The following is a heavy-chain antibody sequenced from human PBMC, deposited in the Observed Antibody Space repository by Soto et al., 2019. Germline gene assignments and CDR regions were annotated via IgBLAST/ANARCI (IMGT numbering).Heavy chain of an antibody. CDR2: ISSGSDSI. CDR3: ARARSADRFGKYYQR. Sequence: ILSCAASGFIFTSYSMVWVRLAPGKGLEWVASISSGSDSIFYADSVKGRFTVSRDNAKNSLFLQMNNLRAEDTAVYFCARARSADRFGKYYQRWAQRTPGTVS. CDR1: GFIFTSYS. J-gene: IGHJ1*01. D-gene: IGHD6-19*01. V-gene: IGHV3-21*01.